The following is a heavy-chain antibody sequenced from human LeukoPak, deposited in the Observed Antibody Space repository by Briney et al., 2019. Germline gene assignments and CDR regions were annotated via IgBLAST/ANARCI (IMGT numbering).Heavy chain of an antibody. CDR2: INPSGGST. D-gene: IGHD3-9*01. Sequence: ASVKVSCKASGYTFTSYYIHWVRQAPGQGLEWMGIINPSGGSTTYAQKFQGRVTMTRGTSTSTVYMELSSLRSEDTAVYYCARDGTYYDILTGYTPHDYWGQGTQVTVSS. CDR1: GYTFTSYY. V-gene: IGHV1-46*01. J-gene: IGHJ4*02. CDR3: ARDGTYYDILTGYTPHDY.